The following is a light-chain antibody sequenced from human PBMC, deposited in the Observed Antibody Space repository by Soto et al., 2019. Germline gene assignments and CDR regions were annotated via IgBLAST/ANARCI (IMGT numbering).Light chain of an antibody. CDR2: MGS. CDR1: RSLLHSNGYNY. CDR3: MQALQTPLT. V-gene: IGKV2-28*01. J-gene: IGKJ4*01. Sequence: DIVMTQSPLSLPVTPGEPASISCRSSRSLLHSNGYNYVDWFLQRPGQSPQVLIYMGSYRASGVPDRFSGSGSGTEFTLEISRVETEDVGIYYCMQALQTPLTFGGGTKVEIK.